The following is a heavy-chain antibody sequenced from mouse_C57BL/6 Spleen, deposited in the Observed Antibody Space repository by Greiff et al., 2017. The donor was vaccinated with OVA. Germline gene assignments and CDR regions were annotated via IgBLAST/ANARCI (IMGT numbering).Heavy chain of an antibody. V-gene: IGHV1-64*01. CDR1: GYTFTSYW. CDR2: IHPNSGST. D-gene: IGHD2-5*01. Sequence: QVQLQQPGAELVKPGASVKLSCKASGYTFTSYWMHWVKQRPGQGLEWIGMIHPNSGSTNYNEKFKSKATLTVDKSSSTAYMQLSSLTSEDSAVYYCARRAYYSNYGEAMDYWGQGTSVTVSS. J-gene: IGHJ4*01. CDR3: ARRAYYSNYGEAMDY.